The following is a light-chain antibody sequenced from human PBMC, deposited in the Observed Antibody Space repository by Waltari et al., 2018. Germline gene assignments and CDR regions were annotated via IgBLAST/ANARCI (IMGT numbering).Light chain of an antibody. CDR3: SSYTTSGTL. J-gene: IGLJ1*01. Sequence: QSALTQPASVSGSPGQSIAIPCTGTSSDVGGYNYVSWYQQHPGKAPKLMIYDVSNRPSGVSNRFSCSKSGNTASLTISGLQAEDEADYYCSSYTTSGTLFGTGTKVTVL. CDR1: SSDVGGYNY. V-gene: IGLV2-14*03. CDR2: DVS.